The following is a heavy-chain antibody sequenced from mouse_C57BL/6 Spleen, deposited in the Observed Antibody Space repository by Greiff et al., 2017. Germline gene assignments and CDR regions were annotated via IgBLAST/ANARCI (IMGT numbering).Heavy chain of an antibody. Sequence: EVQVVESGGDLVKPGGSLKLSCAASGFTFSSYGMSWVRQTPDKRLEWVATISSGGSYTYYPDSVKGRFTISRDNAKNTLYLQMSSLKSEDTAMYYCARPAVTTGGYFDYWGQGTTLTVSS. D-gene: IGHD2-2*01. J-gene: IGHJ2*01. CDR2: ISSGGSYT. CDR1: GFTFSSYG. CDR3: ARPAVTTGGYFDY. V-gene: IGHV5-6*01.